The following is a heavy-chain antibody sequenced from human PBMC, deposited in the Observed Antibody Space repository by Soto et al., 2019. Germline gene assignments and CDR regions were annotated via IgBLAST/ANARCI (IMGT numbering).Heavy chain of an antibody. J-gene: IGHJ6*02. V-gene: IGHV3-33*01. CDR3: ARDPGDLLQSFGNNHGMDV. CDR2: ILYDGTET. D-gene: IGHD3-10*01. Sequence: QVQLVESGGGVVQPGRSLRLTCAASGFTFRSYGMHWVRQAPGKGLSWVAVILYDGTETYYRESLKGRFTISRDNSKSTIYLQMNSLRAEDTAGYYCARDPGDLLQSFGNNHGMDVWGQGTTVTVSS. CDR1: GFTFRSYG.